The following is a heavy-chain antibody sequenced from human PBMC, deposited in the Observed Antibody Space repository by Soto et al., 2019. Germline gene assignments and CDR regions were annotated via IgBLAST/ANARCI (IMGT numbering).Heavy chain of an antibody. J-gene: IGHJ4*02. CDR1: GGSFSGYY. CDR3: ARGLQPDLRLGELSFDY. Sequence: SETLSLTCAVYGGSFSGYYWSWIRQPPGKGLEWIGEINHSGSTNYNPSLKSRVTISVDTSKNQFSLKLSSVTAADTAVYYCARGLQPDLRLGELSFDYWGQGTLVTVSS. V-gene: IGHV4-34*01. D-gene: IGHD3-16*02. CDR2: INHSGST.